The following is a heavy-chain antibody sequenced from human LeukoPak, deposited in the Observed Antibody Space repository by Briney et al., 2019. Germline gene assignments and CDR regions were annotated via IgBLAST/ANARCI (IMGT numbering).Heavy chain of an antibody. J-gene: IGHJ6*02. CDR1: GYTFTVYY. Sequence: AASVTVSCTASGYTFTVYYMHWVRQAPGQGLEWMGRINPNSGGTNYAQKFQGRVTMTRNTSISTAYMELSSLRSEDTAVYYCARGKRTLGLLWFGDRHGSYYYYGMDVWGQGTTVTVSS. CDR3: ARGKRTLGLLWFGDRHGSYYYYGMDV. CDR2: INPNSGGT. V-gene: IGHV1-2*06. D-gene: IGHD3-10*01.